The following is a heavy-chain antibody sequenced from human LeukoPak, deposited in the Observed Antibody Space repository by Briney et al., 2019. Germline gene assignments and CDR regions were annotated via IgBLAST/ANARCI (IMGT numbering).Heavy chain of an antibody. CDR1: GGSISSYY. D-gene: IGHD3-10*01. V-gene: IGHV4-34*01. CDR2: INHSGST. Sequence: SETLSLTCTVSGGSISSYYWSWIRQPPGKGLEWIGEINHSGSTNYNPSLKSRVTISVDTSKNQFSLKLSSVTAADTAVYYCARLGYYYGSGSYFRNWFDPWGQGTLVTVSS. J-gene: IGHJ5*02. CDR3: ARLGYYYGSGSYFRNWFDP.